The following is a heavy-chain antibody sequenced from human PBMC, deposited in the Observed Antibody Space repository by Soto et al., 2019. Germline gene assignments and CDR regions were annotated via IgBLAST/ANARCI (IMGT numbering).Heavy chain of an antibody. CDR3: AKDYAVATIARYDY. CDR2: ISGSGGST. J-gene: IGHJ4*02. Sequence: GGSLRLSCAASGFTFSSYAMSWVRQAPGKGLEWVSAISGSGGSTYYADSVKGRFTISRDNSKNTLYLQMNSLRAEDTAVYYCAKDYAVATIARYDYWGQGTLVTVSS. CDR1: GFTFSSYA. V-gene: IGHV3-23*01. D-gene: IGHD5-12*01.